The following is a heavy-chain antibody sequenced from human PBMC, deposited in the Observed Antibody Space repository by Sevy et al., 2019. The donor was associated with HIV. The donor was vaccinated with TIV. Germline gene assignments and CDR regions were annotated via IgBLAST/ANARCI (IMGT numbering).Heavy chain of an antibody. D-gene: IGHD3-10*02. CDR3: TRGRYTYVPFDY. CDR1: GFTFGDYA. V-gene: IGHV3-49*03. J-gene: IGHJ4*02. Sequence: GGSLRLSYTASGFTFGDYAMNWLRQAPGKGLEWVGFIRTKAYGGTTEYAASVKGRFTISRDDSKSIAYLQMNSLKTEDTAVYYCTRGRYTYVPFDYWGQGTLVTVSS. CDR2: IRTKAYGGTT.